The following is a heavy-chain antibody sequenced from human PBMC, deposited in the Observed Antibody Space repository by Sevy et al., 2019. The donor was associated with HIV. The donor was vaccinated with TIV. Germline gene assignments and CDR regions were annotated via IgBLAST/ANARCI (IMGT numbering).Heavy chain of an antibody. D-gene: IGHD2-2*01. V-gene: IGHV1-2*02. CDR1: GYTFTDYY. CDR2: INPHIGGT. Sequence: ASVKVSCKASGYTFTDYYIHWVRQAPGQGFEWMGWINPHIGGTNFAQKFQGRVTMTRETSISTAYLDLSRLRSDDTAIYYCARGDSLVVPPATVDYWGQGTLVTVSS. CDR3: ARGDSLVVPPATVDY. J-gene: IGHJ4*02.